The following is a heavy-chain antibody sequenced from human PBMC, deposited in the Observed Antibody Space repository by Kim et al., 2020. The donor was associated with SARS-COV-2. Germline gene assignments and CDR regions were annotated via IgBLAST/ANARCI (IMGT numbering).Heavy chain of an antibody. Sequence: ASVKVSCKASGGTFSSYAINWVRQAPGQGLEWMGGIIPIFDTTNYAQKFQGRVTITADESTSTAYMELSSLRSEDTAVYYCAREPGIHDYGDEGSSAWGRGTVVTVST. J-gene: IGHJ5*02. CDR2: IIPIFDTT. CDR3: AREPGIHDYGDEGSSA. D-gene: IGHD4-17*01. CDR1: GGTFSSYA. V-gene: IGHV1-69*13.